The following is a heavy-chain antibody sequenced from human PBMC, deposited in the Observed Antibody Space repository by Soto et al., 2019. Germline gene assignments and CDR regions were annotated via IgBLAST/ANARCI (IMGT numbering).Heavy chain of an antibody. CDR3: ARGGNVDFDY. CDR2: INEDGSEK. J-gene: IGHJ4*02. V-gene: IGHV3-7*04. Sequence: EVQLVESGGGLVQPGGSLRLSCAASGFTFSTYWMSWVRQVRGKGLEWVANINEDGSEKYYLDSVKGRFAISRDNAKNSLYLQMNSLRAEDTAVYYCARGGNVDFDYWGQGTLVTVSS. D-gene: IGHD2-15*01. CDR1: GFTFSTYW.